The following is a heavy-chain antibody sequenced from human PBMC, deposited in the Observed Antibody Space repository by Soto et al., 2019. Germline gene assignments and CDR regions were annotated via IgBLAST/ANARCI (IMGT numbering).Heavy chain of an antibody. D-gene: IGHD4-17*01. CDR1: GGSISSSSYY. CDR2: IYYSGST. V-gene: IGHV4-39*01. Sequence: QLQLQESGPGLVKPSETLSLTCTVSGGSISSSSYYWVWIRQPPGKGLEWIGSIYYSGSTYYNPSLKSRVTIPVDTSKNQFSLKRSSVTAADTAVYYCASYIRDYGDYLEDYWGQGTLVTVSS. CDR3: ASYIRDYGDYLEDY. J-gene: IGHJ4*02.